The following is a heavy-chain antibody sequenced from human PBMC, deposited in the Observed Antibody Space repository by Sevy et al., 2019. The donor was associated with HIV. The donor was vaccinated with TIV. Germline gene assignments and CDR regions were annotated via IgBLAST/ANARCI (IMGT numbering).Heavy chain of an antibody. CDR2: ISYDGSNK. J-gene: IGHJ6*03. V-gene: IGHV3-30-3*01. CDR1: GFTFSSYA. CDR3: ARDGRGSGLRHYYYYYMDV. Sequence: GGSLRLSCAASGFTFSSYAMHWVRQAPGKGLEWVAVISYDGSNKYYADSVKGRFTISRGNSKNTLYLQMNSLRAEDTAVYYCARDGRGSGLRHYYYYYMDVWGKGTTVTVSS. D-gene: IGHD4-17*01.